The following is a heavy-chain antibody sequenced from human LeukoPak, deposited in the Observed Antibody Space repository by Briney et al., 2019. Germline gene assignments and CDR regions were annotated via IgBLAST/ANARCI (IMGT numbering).Heavy chain of an antibody. V-gene: IGHV1-18*01. J-gene: IGHJ4*02. CDR3: ARDHSHIRSGWSSLLFDY. CDR1: GYTFTIYG. D-gene: IGHD6-19*01. Sequence: GASVKVSCKASGYTFTIYGISWVRQAPGEGLEWVGWLSTHNGNTNYAQKLQGRVTLTTDTSTNTDYMELKTLRSHDTAVYYCARDHSHIRSGWSSLLFDYWGQGTLVTVSS. CDR2: LSTHNGNT.